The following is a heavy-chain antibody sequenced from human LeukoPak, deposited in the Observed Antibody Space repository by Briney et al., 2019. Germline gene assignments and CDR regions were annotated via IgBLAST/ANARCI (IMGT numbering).Heavy chain of an antibody. V-gene: IGHV3-7*01. CDR2: IKQDGSEK. J-gene: IGHJ3*02. CDR1: GLTFSSYW. Sequence: GGSLRLSCAASGLTFSSYWMSWVRQAPGEGLEWVANIKQDGSEKYYVDSVTGRFTISRDNTKNSLYLQMNSLRADDTAVYYCARDLAGPPQEAFDIWGQGTMVTVSS. CDR3: ARDLAGPPQEAFDI.